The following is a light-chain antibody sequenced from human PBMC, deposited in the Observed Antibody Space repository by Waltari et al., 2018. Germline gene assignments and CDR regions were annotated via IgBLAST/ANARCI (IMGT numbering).Light chain of an antibody. J-gene: IGKJ1*01. Sequence: EIVLTQSPATLSLSPGERATLSCRASQTVITYLAWYQQKHGQAPRLLISDASNRVPGIPARFSGRGSGTDFTLTISSLEPEDFAVYYGQQRYYWPPWTFGQGTKVELK. CDR3: QQRYYWPPWT. CDR1: QTVITY. V-gene: IGKV3-11*01. CDR2: DAS.